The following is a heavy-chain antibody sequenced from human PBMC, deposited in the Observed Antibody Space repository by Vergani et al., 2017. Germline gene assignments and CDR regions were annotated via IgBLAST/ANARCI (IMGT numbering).Heavy chain of an antibody. J-gene: IGHJ3*02. CDR2: MNPNSGNT. CDR1: GYTFTSYD. CDR3: ARDLPGGQWLVKGAFDI. Sequence: QVQLVQSGAEVKKPGASVKVSCKASGYTFTSYDINWVRQATGQGLEWMGWMNPNSGNTGYAQKFQGRVTMTRNTSISTAYMELSSLRSDDTAVYYCARDLPGGQWLVKGAFDIWGQGTMVTVSS. V-gene: IGHV1-8*01. D-gene: IGHD6-19*01.